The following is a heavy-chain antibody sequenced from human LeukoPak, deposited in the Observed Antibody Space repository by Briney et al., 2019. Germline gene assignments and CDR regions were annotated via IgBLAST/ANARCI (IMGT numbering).Heavy chain of an antibody. D-gene: IGHD5-18*01. CDR2: IYYSGST. CDR3: ASSGTAIVPETYWYFDL. J-gene: IGHJ2*01. CDR1: GGSISSSSYY. Sequence: KPSETLSLTCTVSGGSISSSSYYWGWIRQPPGKGLEWIGSIYYSGSTYYNPSLKSRVTISVDTSKNQFSLKLSSVTAADTAVYYCASSGTAIVPETYWYFDLWGRGTLVTVSS. V-gene: IGHV4-39*01.